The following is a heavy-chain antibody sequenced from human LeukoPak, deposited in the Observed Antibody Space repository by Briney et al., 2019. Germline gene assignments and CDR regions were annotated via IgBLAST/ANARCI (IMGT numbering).Heavy chain of an antibody. Sequence: PSETLSLTYTVSGVSISSYFWSWIRQPSGKGLEWIGYIYYSGSTNYNPSLKSRVTISVDTSKNQFSLKLSSVTAADTAVYYCARAGYGGYDYDCWRGGTLVTVSS. J-gene: IGHJ4*02. CDR3: ARAGYGGYDYDC. D-gene: IGHD5-12*01. V-gene: IGHV4-59*01. CDR1: GVSISSYF. CDR2: IYYSGST.